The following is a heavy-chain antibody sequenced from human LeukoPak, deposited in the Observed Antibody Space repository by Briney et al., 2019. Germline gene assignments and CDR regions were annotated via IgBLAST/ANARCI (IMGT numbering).Heavy chain of an antibody. CDR3: ARVLTIFGVVLFDY. D-gene: IGHD3-3*01. CDR1: GYTFTSNY. Sequence: ASVKVSCKASGYTFTSNYIHRVRQAPGQGLEWMGRINPNSGGTNYAQKFQGRVTMTRDTSISTAYMELSRLRSDDTAVYYCARVLTIFGVVLFDYWGQGTLVTVSS. V-gene: IGHV1-2*06. J-gene: IGHJ4*02. CDR2: INPNSGGT.